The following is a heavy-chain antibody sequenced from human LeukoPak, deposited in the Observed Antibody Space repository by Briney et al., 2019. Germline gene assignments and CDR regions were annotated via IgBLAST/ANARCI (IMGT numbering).Heavy chain of an antibody. V-gene: IGHV1-18*01. D-gene: IGHD2-15*01. Sequence: ASVKVSCKASGYTFTSYGISWVRQAPGQGLEWMGWISAYNGNTNYAQKLQGRVTMTTATSKSTAYMELRSLRSDDTAVYYCARDPDLDCSGGSCYYNWFDPWGQGTLVTVSS. CDR2: ISAYNGNT. CDR1: GYTFTSYG. J-gene: IGHJ5*02. CDR3: ARDPDLDCSGGSCYYNWFDP.